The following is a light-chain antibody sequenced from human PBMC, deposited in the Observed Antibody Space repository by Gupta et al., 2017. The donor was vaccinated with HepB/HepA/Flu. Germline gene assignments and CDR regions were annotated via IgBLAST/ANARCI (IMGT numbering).Light chain of an antibody. J-gene: IGLJ1*01. CDR3: YLYTNSPFL. V-gene: IGLV2-11*01. CDR2: DVN. CDR1: SSDVASYHF. Sequence: QSALTQPPSVPGSPGQTVTISCTGSSSDVASYHFLSWYQQRPGEAPKLIIQDVNRRPSGVPDRFSGAKSGNKASITISGLQPEDDCYYHCYLYTNSPFLFGSGTHVTVL.